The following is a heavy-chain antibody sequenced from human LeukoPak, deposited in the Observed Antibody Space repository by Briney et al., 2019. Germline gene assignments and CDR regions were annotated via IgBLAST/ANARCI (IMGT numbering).Heavy chain of an antibody. Sequence: GGSLRLSCAASGFTFSSYAMHWVRQAPGEGLEWVAVISYDGSNKYYADSVKGRFTISRDNSKNTLYLQMNSLRAEDTAVYYCAKEGEVLRFLEWLLHYYFDYWGQGTLVTVSS. CDR2: ISYDGSNK. CDR1: GFTFSSYA. V-gene: IGHV3-30*04. J-gene: IGHJ4*02. D-gene: IGHD3-3*01. CDR3: AKEGEVLRFLEWLLHYYFDY.